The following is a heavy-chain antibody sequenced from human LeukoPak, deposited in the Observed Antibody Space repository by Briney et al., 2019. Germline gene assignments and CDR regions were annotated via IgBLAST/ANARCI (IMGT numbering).Heavy chain of an antibody. V-gene: IGHV4-59*01. CDR1: GGSFSGYY. Sequence: PSETLSLTCAVYGGSFSGYYWTWIRQPPGKGLEWIGYVYYSGSTNYNPSLKSRVTISVDTSKNQFSLKLSSVTAADTAVYYCASGSSSWGYFDYWGQGTLVTVSS. CDR2: VYYSGST. J-gene: IGHJ4*02. D-gene: IGHD6-13*01. CDR3: ASGSSSWGYFDY.